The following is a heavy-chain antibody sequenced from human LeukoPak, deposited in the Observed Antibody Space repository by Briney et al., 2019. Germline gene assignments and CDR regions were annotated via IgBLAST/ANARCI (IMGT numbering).Heavy chain of an antibody. V-gene: IGHV3-7*01. CDR3: AREGVYDYLWGTYCLVREVYDY. CDR2: IKEDGSQK. J-gene: IGHJ4*02. CDR1: GFTFHDFW. Sequence: GGSLRLSCAASGFTFHDFWMSWVRQAPGKGLEWVANIKEDGSQKYYVDPVQGRFTISRDNAKNSLHLQMNSLRAEDTAVYYCAREGVYDYLWGTYCLVREVYDYWGQGTLVTVSS. D-gene: IGHD3-16*01.